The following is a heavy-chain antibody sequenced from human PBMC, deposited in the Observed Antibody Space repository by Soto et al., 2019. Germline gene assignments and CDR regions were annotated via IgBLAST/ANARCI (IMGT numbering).Heavy chain of an antibody. Sequence: GGSLRLSCAASGFTFSSYAMSWVRQAPGKGLEWVSAISGSGGSTYYADSVKGRFTSSRDNSKNTLYLQMNSLRAEDTAVYYCAKEVLRFLEWFAGMDVWGQGTTVTVSS. J-gene: IGHJ6*02. V-gene: IGHV3-23*01. D-gene: IGHD3-3*01. CDR2: ISGSGGST. CDR1: GFTFSSYA. CDR3: AKEVLRFLEWFAGMDV.